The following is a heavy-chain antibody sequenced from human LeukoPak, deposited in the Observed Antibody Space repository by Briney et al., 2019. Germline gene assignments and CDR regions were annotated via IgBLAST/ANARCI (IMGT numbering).Heavy chain of an antibody. Sequence: ASVKVSCKASGYTFTSYDINWVRQATGQGLEWMGWMNPNSGNTGYAQKFQGRVTITRNTSISTDYMELSSLRSEDTAVYYCAREKTVTEDAFDVWGQGTMVTVSS. V-gene: IGHV1-8*03. D-gene: IGHD4-17*01. CDR2: MNPNSGNT. CDR1: GYTFTSYD. J-gene: IGHJ3*01. CDR3: AREKTVTEDAFDV.